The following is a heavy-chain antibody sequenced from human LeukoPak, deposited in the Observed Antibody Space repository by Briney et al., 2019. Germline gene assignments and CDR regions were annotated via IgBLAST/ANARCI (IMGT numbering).Heavy chain of an antibody. CDR1: GYTSTSYG. J-gene: IGHJ3*02. CDR3: ARGATGSSWEVDAFDI. Sequence: ASVKVSCKASGYTSTSYGISWVRQAPGQGLEWMGWISAYNGNTNYAQKLQGRVTMTTDTSTSTAYMELRSLRSDDTAVYYCARGATGSSWEVDAFDIWGQGTMVTVSS. V-gene: IGHV1-18*01. CDR2: ISAYNGNT. D-gene: IGHD6-13*01.